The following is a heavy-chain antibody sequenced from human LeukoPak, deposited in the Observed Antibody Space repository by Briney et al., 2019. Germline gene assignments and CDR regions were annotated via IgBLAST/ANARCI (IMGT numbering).Heavy chain of an antibody. CDR1: GYTFTSYD. J-gene: IGHJ4*02. Sequence: ASVKVSCKASGYTFTSYDINWVRQATGQGLEWMGWMNPNSGDTGYVQRFQGRVTITRNTSISTAYMELSSLRSEDTAVYYCARGGVFYYDSSGYSRDYWGQGTLVTVSS. D-gene: IGHD3-22*01. CDR3: ARGGVFYYDSSGYSRDY. CDR2: MNPNSGDT. V-gene: IGHV1-8*03.